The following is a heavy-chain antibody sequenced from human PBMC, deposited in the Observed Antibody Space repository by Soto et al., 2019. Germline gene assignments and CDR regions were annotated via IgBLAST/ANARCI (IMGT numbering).Heavy chain of an antibody. D-gene: IGHD6-19*01. V-gene: IGHV3-7*03. Sequence: GSLRLSCEASEFTFSGYWMSWVRQAPGKGLEWVADIKHDGSVQYYVDSVKGRFTISRDNAKKLLYLQMNGLRAEDTALYYCARAPYSNGWYRFDLWGQGTLVTVSS. CDR2: IKHDGSVQ. CDR3: ARAPYSNGWYRFDL. J-gene: IGHJ4*02. CDR1: EFTFSGYW.